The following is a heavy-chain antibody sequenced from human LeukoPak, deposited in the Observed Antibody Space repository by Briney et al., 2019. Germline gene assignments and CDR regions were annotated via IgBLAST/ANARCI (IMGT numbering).Heavy chain of an antibody. Sequence: ASVKVSCKASGYTFTTYGISWVRQAPGQGLEWMGWVSAYNGNTNYAQKLQGRVTMTTDTSANTAYMELGSLRPDDTAVYYCARDPGEVVLMVYATSGDYWGQGTLVTVSS. CDR2: VSAYNGNT. J-gene: IGHJ4*02. D-gene: IGHD2-8*01. V-gene: IGHV1-18*01. CDR1: GYTFTTYG. CDR3: ARDPGEVVLMVYATSGDY.